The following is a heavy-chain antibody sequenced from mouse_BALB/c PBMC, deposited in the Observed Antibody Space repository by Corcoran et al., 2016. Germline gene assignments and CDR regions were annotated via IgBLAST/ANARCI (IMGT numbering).Heavy chain of an antibody. J-gene: IGHJ1*01. D-gene: IGHD1-1*01. CDR3: ERFSYAGSRGGCFDV. CDR1: GYPFANYG. CDR2: INTYTGEP. Sequence: QIQLVQSGPELKKPGETVKISCKASGYPFANYGMNWVKQAPGKGLKWMGWINTYTGEPTYADDFKGRFAFSLETSASTAYLQINNLKNEDTATYYCERFSYAGSRGGCFDVWGAGTTVTFSS. V-gene: IGHV9-3-1*01.